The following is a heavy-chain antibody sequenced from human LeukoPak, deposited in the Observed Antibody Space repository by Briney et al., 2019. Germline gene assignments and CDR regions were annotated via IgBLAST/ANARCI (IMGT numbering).Heavy chain of an antibody. CDR2: ISSSGSTI. D-gene: IGHD2/OR15-2a*01. J-gene: IGHJ3*01. Sequence: GGSLRLSCAASGFTFSSYEMNWVRQAPGKVLEWVSYISSSGSTIYYADSVKGRFTISRDNSKNTLYVQMNSLRAEDTAVYYCAKTGGGTTDWGQGTMVSVS. CDR1: GFTFSSYE. V-gene: IGHV3-48*03. CDR3: AKTGGGTTD.